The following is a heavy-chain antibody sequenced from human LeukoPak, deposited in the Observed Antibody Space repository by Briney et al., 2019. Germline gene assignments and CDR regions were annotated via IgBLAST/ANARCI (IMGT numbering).Heavy chain of an antibody. CDR2: ISSSGTNI. CDR3: ARDPRFGELSGDY. J-gene: IGHJ4*02. V-gene: IGHV3-11*01. D-gene: IGHD3-10*01. Sequence: GGSLRLSCAASGFTFSGYYMSWIRQVPGKGLEWVSYISSSGTNIYYADSVKGRFTISRDNAKNSLYLQMNSLRAEDTAMYYCARDPRFGELSGDYWGQGTLVTVSS. CDR1: GFTFSGYY.